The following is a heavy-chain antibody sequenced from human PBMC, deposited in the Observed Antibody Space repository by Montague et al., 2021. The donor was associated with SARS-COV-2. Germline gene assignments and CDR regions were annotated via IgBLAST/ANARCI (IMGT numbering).Heavy chain of an antibody. CDR1: GGSFSGYY. J-gene: IGHJ6*02. Sequence: SETLSLTCAVYGGSFSGYYWSWIRQPPGKGLEWIGEINHSGSTNXNPSLKSRVTISVDTSKNQFSLELSSVTAADTAVYYCARALPVTTFFYSYYGMDVWGRGTTVTVSS. CDR3: ARALPVTTFFYSYYGMDV. CDR2: INHSGST. D-gene: IGHD4-17*01. V-gene: IGHV4-34*01.